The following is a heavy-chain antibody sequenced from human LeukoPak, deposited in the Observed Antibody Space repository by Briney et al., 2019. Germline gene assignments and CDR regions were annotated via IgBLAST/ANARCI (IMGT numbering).Heavy chain of an antibody. D-gene: IGHD3-22*01. V-gene: IGHV3-23*01. CDR1: GFAFSSYA. Sequence: GGSLRLSCAASGFAFSSYAMSWVRQAPGKGLEWVSAISGSGGSTYYADSVKGRFTISRDNSKNTLYLQMNSLRAEDTAVYYCAKKRWLSRAFDYWGQGTLVTVSS. J-gene: IGHJ4*02. CDR3: AKKRWLSRAFDY. CDR2: ISGSGGST.